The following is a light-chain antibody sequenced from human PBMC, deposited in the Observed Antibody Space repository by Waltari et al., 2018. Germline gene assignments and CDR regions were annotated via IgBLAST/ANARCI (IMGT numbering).Light chain of an antibody. CDR1: QNINTW. CDR2: EAS. Sequence: DIQMTQSPSTLSATVGDRVTITCRASQNINTWLAWHQQKPGRAPKLLIYEASSLESGVPSRFSGSGSGTEFTLTISSLQPDDFATYYCLQYNGAPRTFGQGTKVEVK. J-gene: IGKJ1*01. CDR3: LQYNGAPRT. V-gene: IGKV1-5*03.